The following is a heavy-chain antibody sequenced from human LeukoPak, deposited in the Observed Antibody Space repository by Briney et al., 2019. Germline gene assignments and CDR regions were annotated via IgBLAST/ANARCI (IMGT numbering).Heavy chain of an antibody. J-gene: IGHJ5*02. Sequence: ASVKVSCTASGYTFTSYDINWVRQATGHGLEWMGWMNPNSGNTGYAQKFQGRVTMTRNTSISTAYMELSSLRSEDTAVYYCARRLLVLKRWLQTEFLFDPWGQGTLVTVSS. D-gene: IGHD5-24*01. V-gene: IGHV1-8*01. CDR3: ARRLLVLKRWLQTEFLFDP. CDR1: GYTFTSYD. CDR2: MNPNSGNT.